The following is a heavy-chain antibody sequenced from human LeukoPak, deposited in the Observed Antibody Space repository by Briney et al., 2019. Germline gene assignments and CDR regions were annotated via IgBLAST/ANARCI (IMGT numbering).Heavy chain of an antibody. CDR3: ARAQRITMVRVFYP. CDR2: IYYSGST. J-gene: IGHJ5*02. D-gene: IGHD3-10*01. V-gene: IGHV4-30-4*01. CDR1: GGSISSGDYY. Sequence: SQTQSLTCTVSGGSISSGDYYWSWIRQPPGKGLEWIGYIYYSGSTYYNPSLKSRVTISVDTSKNQFSLKLSSVTAADTAVYYCARAQRITMVRVFYPWGQGTLVTVSS.